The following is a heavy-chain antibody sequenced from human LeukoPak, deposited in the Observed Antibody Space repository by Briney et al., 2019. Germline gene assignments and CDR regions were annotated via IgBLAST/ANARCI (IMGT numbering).Heavy chain of an antibody. CDR2: IQYDGSIK. D-gene: IGHD2-21*01. V-gene: IGHV3-30*03. J-gene: IGHJ3*01. Sequence: PGGSLRLSCAASGITFSHHGMDWVRQAPGKGLEWVAGIQYDGSIKFYLDSVKGRFTISRDNSKNTLDLQMNSLRFEDTAVYFCVQGGQYTRAYSDAFGLWDQGTMVTVSS. CDR1: GITFSHHG. CDR3: VQGGQYTRAYSDAFGL.